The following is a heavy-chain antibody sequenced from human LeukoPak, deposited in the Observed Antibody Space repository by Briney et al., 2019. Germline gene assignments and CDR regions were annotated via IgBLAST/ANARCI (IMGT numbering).Heavy chain of an antibody. CDR1: GYTFTGYY. Sequence: GASVKVSRKASGYTFTGYYLHWVRQAPGQGLEWMAWINPNSGGTNYAQKFQGRVTMTRDTSTSTAYMELSRLRSDDTAIYYCAKWGCSGGSCYPFDYWGQGTLVTVSS. D-gene: IGHD2-15*01. J-gene: IGHJ4*02. V-gene: IGHV1-2*02. CDR3: AKWGCSGGSCYPFDY. CDR2: INPNSGGT.